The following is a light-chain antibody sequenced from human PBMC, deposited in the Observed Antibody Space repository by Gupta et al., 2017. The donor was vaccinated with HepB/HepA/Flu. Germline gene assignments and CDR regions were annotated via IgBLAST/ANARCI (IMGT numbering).Light chain of an antibody. V-gene: IGKV3-15*01. Sequence: EIVMTQSPATVSVSPGERATLSCRTSQSVSNNLAWYQQKPGQAPRLLIYGASTRTTGIPARFSGAGSGTQFTLTISSLQSEDFAVYYCQQYNNWLITFGQGTRLEIK. CDR2: GAS. J-gene: IGKJ5*01. CDR3: QQYNNWLIT. CDR1: QSVSNN.